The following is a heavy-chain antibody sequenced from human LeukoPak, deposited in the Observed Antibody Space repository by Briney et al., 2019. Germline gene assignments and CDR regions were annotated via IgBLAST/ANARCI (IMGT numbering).Heavy chain of an antibody. CDR2: IYSSGST. D-gene: IGHD4-11*01. Sequence: SETLSLTCTVSGGSISSSSYYWGCIRQPPGKGLEWMGSIYSSGSTYYNPSLKRVTISVDTSKNQFSLKVRSVTAADTAVYYCARHIDYPAGFDYWGQGTLVSVSS. J-gene: IGHJ4*02. CDR3: ARHIDYPAGFDY. CDR1: GGSISSSSYY. V-gene: IGHV4-39*01.